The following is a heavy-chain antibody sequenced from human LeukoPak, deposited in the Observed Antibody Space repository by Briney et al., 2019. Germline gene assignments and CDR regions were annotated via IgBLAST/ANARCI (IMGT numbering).Heavy chain of an antibody. J-gene: IGHJ4*02. CDR1: GYTFTNFG. V-gene: IGHV1-18*01. Sequence: VASVKVSCKASGYTFTNFGITWVRQAPGQGLQWMGWVSAYNGNTNYAQKFQGRVTMTTDTSTSTAYMELWTLTSDDTAVYYCARDHCSNTNCYTDWGQGTLVTVSS. CDR2: VSAYNGNT. CDR3: ARDHCSNTNCYTD. D-gene: IGHD2-2*02.